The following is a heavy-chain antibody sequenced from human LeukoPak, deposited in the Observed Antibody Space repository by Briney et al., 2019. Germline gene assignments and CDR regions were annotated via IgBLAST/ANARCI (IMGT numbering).Heavy chain of an antibody. CDR1: GYSFTSYW. V-gene: IGHV5-51*01. D-gene: IGHD3-3*01. CDR2: IYPGDSDT. J-gene: IGHJ5*02. Sequence: GESLKISCKGSGYSFTSYWIGWVRQMPGKGLEWMGIIYPGDSDTRYSPSFQGQVTISADKSISTAYLQWSSLKASDTAMYYCARGLLDFWSGYYNWFDPWGQGTLVTVSS. CDR3: ARGLLDFWSGYYNWFDP.